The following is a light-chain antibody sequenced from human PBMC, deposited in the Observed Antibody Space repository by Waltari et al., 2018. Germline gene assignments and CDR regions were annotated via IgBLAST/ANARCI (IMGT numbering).Light chain of an antibody. CDR3: QQYYSYPLFT. J-gene: IGKJ3*01. CDR2: AAS. V-gene: IGKV1-8*01. CDR1: QGISSY. Sequence: AIRMTQSPSSFSASTGDRVTITCRASQGISSYLAWYQQKTGKAPKLLIYAASTLQSGVPSRFSGSGSGTDFTLTISCLQSEDFATYYCQQYYSYPLFTFGPGTKVDIK.